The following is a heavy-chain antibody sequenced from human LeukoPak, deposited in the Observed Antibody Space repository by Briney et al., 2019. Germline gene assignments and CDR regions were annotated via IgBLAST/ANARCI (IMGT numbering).Heavy chain of an antibody. J-gene: IGHJ3*02. D-gene: IGHD5-18*01. V-gene: IGHV4-59*01. CDR2: IYYSGST. CDR1: GGSISSYY. Sequence: SETLSLTCTVSGGSISSYYWSWIRQPPGKGLERIGCIYYSGSTNYNPSLKSRVTISVDTSKNQFSLKLSSVTAADTAVYYCARDVDTAMGGAFDIWGQGTMVTVSS. CDR3: ARDVDTAMGGAFDI.